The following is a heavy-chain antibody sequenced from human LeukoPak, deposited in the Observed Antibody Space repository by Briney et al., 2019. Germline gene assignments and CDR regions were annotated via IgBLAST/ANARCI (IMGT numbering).Heavy chain of an antibody. V-gene: IGHV1-46*01. D-gene: IGHD3-9*01. CDR2: INPSGGST. CDR3: ARAGRYFDWLSFFDY. CDR1: GYTFTSYY. Sequence: ASVKVSCKASGYTFTSYYMHWVRQAPGQGLEWMGIINPSGGSTSYAQKFQGRVTMTRDTSTSTVYMELSSLRSEDTAVYYCARAGRYFDWLSFFDYWGQGTLVTVSS. J-gene: IGHJ4*02.